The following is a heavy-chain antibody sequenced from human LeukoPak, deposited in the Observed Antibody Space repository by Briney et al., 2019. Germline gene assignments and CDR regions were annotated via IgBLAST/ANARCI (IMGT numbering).Heavy chain of an antibody. CDR1: GFTFSSYW. Sequence: GGSLRLSCAASGFTFSSYWMSWVRQAPGKGLEWVANIKQDGSEKNYVDSVKGRFTISRDNAKNSLYLQMNSLRAEDTAVYYCAKDPRGTLSGYFDYWGQGTLVTVSS. CDR3: AKDPRGTLSGYFDY. V-gene: IGHV3-7*01. CDR2: IKQDGSEK. J-gene: IGHJ4*02. D-gene: IGHD3-9*01.